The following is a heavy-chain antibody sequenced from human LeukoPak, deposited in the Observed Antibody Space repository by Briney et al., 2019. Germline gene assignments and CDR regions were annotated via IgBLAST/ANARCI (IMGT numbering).Heavy chain of an antibody. V-gene: IGHV3-23*01. CDR2: ISGSGGST. Sequence: SGGSLRLSCAASGFTFSSYAMSWVRQAPGKGLEWVSAISGSGGSTYYADSVKGRFTISRDNSKNTLYLQMNSLRAEDTAVYYCANLYGRKIVGATEDYWGQGTLVTVSS. CDR1: GFTFSSYA. CDR3: ANLYGRKIVGATEDY. D-gene: IGHD1-26*01. J-gene: IGHJ4*02.